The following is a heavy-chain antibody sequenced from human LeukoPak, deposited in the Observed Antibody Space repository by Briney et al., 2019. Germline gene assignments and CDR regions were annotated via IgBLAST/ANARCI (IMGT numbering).Heavy chain of an antibody. CDR3: AKDLTRSSGGFDY. Sequence: GGSLRLSCAASGFPFSSYWMHWVRQAPGKGLVWVSRINSDGSSTSYADSVKGRFTISRDNAQNTLYLQMDSLRAEDTAVYYCAKDLTRSSGGFDYWGQGTLVTVSS. V-gene: IGHV3-74*01. D-gene: IGHD6-6*01. CDR1: GFPFSSYW. CDR2: INSDGSST. J-gene: IGHJ4*02.